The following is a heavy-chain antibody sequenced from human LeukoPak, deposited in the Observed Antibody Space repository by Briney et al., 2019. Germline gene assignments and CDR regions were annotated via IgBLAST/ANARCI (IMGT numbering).Heavy chain of an antibody. Sequence: GGSLRLSCAASGFTFSNYAMSWVRQAPGKGLEWVPFIYSDNTHYSDSVKGRFTISRDNSKNTLYLQMNSLRAEDTAVYYCARRAGAYSHPYDYWGQGTLVTVSS. V-gene: IGHV3-53*01. J-gene: IGHJ4*02. CDR2: IYSDNT. CDR3: ARRAGAYSHPYDY. D-gene: IGHD4/OR15-4a*01. CDR1: GFTFSNYA.